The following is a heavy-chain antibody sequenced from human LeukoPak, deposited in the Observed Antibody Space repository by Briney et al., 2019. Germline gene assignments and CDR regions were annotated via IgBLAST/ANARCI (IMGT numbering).Heavy chain of an antibody. CDR3: ARGRSSTSRSIDY. V-gene: IGHV1-69*05. D-gene: IGHD2-2*01. CDR1: GGTFSSYA. Sequence: ASVKVSCKASGGTFSSYAISWVRQAPGQGLEWMGGIIPIFGTANYAQEFQGRVTITTDESTSTAYMELSSLRSEDTAVYYCARGRSSTSRSIDYWGQGTLVTVSS. CDR2: IIPIFGTA. J-gene: IGHJ4*02.